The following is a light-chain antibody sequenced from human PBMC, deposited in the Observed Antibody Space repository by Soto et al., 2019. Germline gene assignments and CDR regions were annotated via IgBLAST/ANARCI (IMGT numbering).Light chain of an antibody. CDR3: QKYNWPPFT. CDR2: ATS. Sequence: DIQMTQSPSSLAASVGDRVTISCRASQGISNYLAWYQQKPGKAPKLLIYATSTLQSGVSSRFTGSGSGTDSTLTISSLQPEDVATYYCQKYNWPPFTFGPGTKVDI. V-gene: IGKV1-27*01. J-gene: IGKJ3*01. CDR1: QGISNY.